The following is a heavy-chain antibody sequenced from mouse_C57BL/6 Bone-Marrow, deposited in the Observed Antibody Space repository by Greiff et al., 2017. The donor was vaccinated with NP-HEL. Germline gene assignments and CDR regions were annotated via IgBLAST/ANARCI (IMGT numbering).Heavy chain of an antibody. CDR2: IDPSDSYT. CDR3: ARENYYGRGGYFDY. Sequence: VQLQQSGAELVKPGASVKLSCKASGYTFTSYWMQWVKQRPGQGLEWIGEIDPSDSYTNYNQKFKGKATLTVDTSSSTAYMQLSSLTSEDSAVYYCARENYYGRGGYFDYWGQGTTLTVSS. J-gene: IGHJ2*01. D-gene: IGHD1-1*01. CDR1: GYTFTSYW. V-gene: IGHV1-50*01.